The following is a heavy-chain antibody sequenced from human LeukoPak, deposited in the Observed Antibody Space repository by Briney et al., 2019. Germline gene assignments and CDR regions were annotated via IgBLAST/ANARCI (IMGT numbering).Heavy chain of an antibody. D-gene: IGHD6-19*01. CDR1: TFTFNYYA. Sequence: GGSLRLSCVASTFTFNYYAINWVRQAPGKGLEWVSAIRGSRGITYYADSVRGRFTISRDSSKNTLYLQMNSLRAEDTAVYYCARVTYSSGWWIDYWGQGTLVTVSS. CDR3: ARVTYSSGWWIDY. J-gene: IGHJ4*02. V-gene: IGHV3-23*01. CDR2: IRGSRGIT.